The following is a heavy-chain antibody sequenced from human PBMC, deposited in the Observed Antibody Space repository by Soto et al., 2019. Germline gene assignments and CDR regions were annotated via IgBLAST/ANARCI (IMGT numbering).Heavy chain of an antibody. D-gene: IGHD6-13*01. CDR3: ARDGHGYSSSWYPLLPPYFDY. J-gene: IGHJ4*02. Sequence: EVQLVESGGGLVQPGGSLRLSCAASGFTFSSYAMHWVRQAPGKGLEYVSAISSNGGSTYYANSVKGRFTISRDNSKNTLYLQMGSLRAEHMAVYYCARDGHGYSSSWYPLLPPYFDYWGQGTLVTVSS. CDR2: ISSNGGST. CDR1: GFTFSSYA. V-gene: IGHV3-64*01.